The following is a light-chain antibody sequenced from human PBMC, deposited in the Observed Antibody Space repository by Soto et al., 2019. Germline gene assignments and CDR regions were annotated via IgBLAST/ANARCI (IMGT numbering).Light chain of an antibody. Sequence: QSPVTQPDSLSGSPGQSITISCTGTSGYVGGYNYVSWYQQYPGKAPKLMIYDVSNRPSGVSNRFSGSKSGNTASLTISGLQAEDEADYYCSSYTSSSTLYVFGTGT. V-gene: IGLV2-14*01. CDR1: SGYVGGYNY. J-gene: IGLJ1*01. CDR2: DVS. CDR3: SSYTSSSTLYV.